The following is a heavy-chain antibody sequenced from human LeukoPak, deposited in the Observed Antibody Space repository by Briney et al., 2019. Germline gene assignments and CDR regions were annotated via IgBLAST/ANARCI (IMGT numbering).Heavy chain of an antibody. CDR1: GDSVSSNTAA. D-gene: IGHD3-22*01. CDR3: ARGNYYDSSGYSPRFDY. CDR2: TYYRSKWYN. Sequence: SQTLSLTWAIAGDSVSSNTAAWNWIRQSPSRGLEWLGRTYYRSKWYNDYAVSVKSRITINPDTSKNQFSLQLNSVTPEDTAVYYCARGNYYDSSGYSPRFDYWGQGTLVTVSS. J-gene: IGHJ4*02. V-gene: IGHV6-1*01.